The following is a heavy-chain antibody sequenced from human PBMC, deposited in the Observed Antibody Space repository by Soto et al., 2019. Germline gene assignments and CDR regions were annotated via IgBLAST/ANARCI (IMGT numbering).Heavy chain of an antibody. CDR3: ARGEGYRGYPGNYYSYGMDV. CDR2: IIPIFGTA. Sequence: QVQLVQSGAEVKKPGSSVKVSCKASGGTFSSYAISWVRQAPGQGLEWMGGIIPIFGTANYAQKFQGRVTITADEATSTAYMELSSLRAEDTAVYYCARGEGYRGYPGNYYSYGMDVWGQGTTVTVSS. D-gene: IGHD5-12*01. CDR1: GGTFSSYA. J-gene: IGHJ6*02. V-gene: IGHV1-69*12.